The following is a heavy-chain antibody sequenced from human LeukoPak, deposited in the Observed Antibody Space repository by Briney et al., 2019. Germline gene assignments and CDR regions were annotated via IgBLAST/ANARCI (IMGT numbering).Heavy chain of an antibody. D-gene: IGHD2-2*01. CDR3: ARGRRGLCGATSCTPPYALDV. CDR1: GYTFTSYD. CDR2: MNPDSGNM. Sequence: ASVKVSCKASGYTFTSYDINWVRQATGQGLEWMGWMNPDSGNMGYAQNFQGRGAMSRNTSNSTAYMERSSLSSEGTAVYYRARGRRGLCGATSCTPPYALDVWGQGTVVTASS. J-gene: IGHJ3*01. V-gene: IGHV1-8*01.